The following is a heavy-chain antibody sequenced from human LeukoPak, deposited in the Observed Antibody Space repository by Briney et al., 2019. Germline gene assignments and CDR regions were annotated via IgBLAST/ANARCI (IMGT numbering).Heavy chain of an antibody. Sequence: GGSLRLSCAASGFTVSSNYMSWVRQAPGKGLEWVSLIYSDDDTYYTDSVKGRFTISRDNSKNTLYLQMNSLRTEDTAVYYCAREGYYDNSGTSRAFDIWGQGTMVTVSS. D-gene: IGHD3-22*01. CDR1: GFTVSSNY. J-gene: IGHJ3*02. CDR2: IYSDDDT. CDR3: AREGYYDNSGTSRAFDI. V-gene: IGHV3-66*02.